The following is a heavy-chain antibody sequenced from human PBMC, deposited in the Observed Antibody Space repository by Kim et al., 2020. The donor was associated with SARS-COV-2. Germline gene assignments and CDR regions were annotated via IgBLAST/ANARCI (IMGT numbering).Heavy chain of an antibody. Sequence: GGSLRLSCAASGFTFSSYAMSWVRQAPGKGLEWVSAISGSGGSTYYADSVKGRFTISRDNSKNTLYLQMNSLRAEDTAVYYCAKFYDFWSGGTHDYWGQGTLVTVSS. CDR1: GFTFSSYA. D-gene: IGHD3-3*01. V-gene: IGHV3-23*01. J-gene: IGHJ4*02. CDR3: AKFYDFWSGGTHDY. CDR2: ISGSGGST.